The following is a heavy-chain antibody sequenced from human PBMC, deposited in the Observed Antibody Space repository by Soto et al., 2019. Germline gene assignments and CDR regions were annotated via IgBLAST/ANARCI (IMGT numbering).Heavy chain of an antibody. CDR2: ITPNSGHT. D-gene: IGHD3-9*01. CDR3: ATSYDMGFDP. Sequence: QLQLMQSGGEAKNPGASVKVSCEASGYSFSTYAISWLRQAPGQGLEWMGLITPNSGHTNYAQKFQGRLILTTDIPSSTAYMELTSLRYDDTAMYYCATSYDMGFDPWGQGTLVSVS. V-gene: IGHV1-18*01. J-gene: IGHJ5*02. CDR1: GYSFSTYA.